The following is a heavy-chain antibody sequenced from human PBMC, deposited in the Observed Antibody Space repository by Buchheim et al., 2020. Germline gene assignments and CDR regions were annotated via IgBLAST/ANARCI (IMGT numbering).Heavy chain of an antibody. CDR1: GFTFSSYA. Sequence: QVQLVESGGGVVQPGKSLRLSCAASGFTFSSYAMHWVRQAPGKGLEWVTVISYDGTNKYYTDSVKGRFTISRDNSKNTLYLQMNSLRPEDTAVYYCARDTVNWHEYFQHWGQGTL. V-gene: IGHV3-30-3*01. CDR2: ISYDGTNK. J-gene: IGHJ1*01. D-gene: IGHD2-8*02. CDR3: ARDTVNWHEYFQH.